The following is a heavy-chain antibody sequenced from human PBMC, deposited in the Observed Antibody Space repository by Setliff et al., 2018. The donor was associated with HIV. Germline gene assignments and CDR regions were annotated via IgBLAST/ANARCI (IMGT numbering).Heavy chain of an antibody. Sequence: SETLSLTCTVSGGSISSHYWSWIRQPPGKGLEWIGYIYYSGSTNYNPSLKSRVTISVDTSKNQFSLKLSSVTAADTAVYYCARDGGAARPMDVWGKGTKVTVS. D-gene: IGHD6-6*01. V-gene: IGHV4-59*11. CDR3: ARDGGAARPMDV. CDR1: GGSISSHY. J-gene: IGHJ6*03. CDR2: IYYSGST.